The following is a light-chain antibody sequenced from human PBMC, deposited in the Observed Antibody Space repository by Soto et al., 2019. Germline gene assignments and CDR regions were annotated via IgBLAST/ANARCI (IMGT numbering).Light chain of an antibody. CDR1: SSNIGNSY. CDR2: ETE. J-gene: IGLJ2*01. V-gene: IGLV1-51*02. CDR3: GTWDSSLSVGV. Sequence: QSVLTQLPSVSAAPGQKVTMSCSGGSSNIGNSYVSWYQHLPGTAPKLLIYETEKRPSDIPDRFSASKSGTSATLGISGLQTGDEADYYCGTWDSSLSVGVLGGGTKLTVL.